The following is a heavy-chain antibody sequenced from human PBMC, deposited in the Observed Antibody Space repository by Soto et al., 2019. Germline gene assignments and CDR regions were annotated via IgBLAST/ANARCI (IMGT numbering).Heavy chain of an antibody. CDR1: GFTFDDYA. CDR3: AKAVTFSLTGYSIRGRLAFDI. CDR2: ISWNSGSI. Sequence: GGSLRLSCAASGFTFDDYAMHWVRQAPGKGLEWVSGISWNSGSIGYADSVKGRFTISGDNAKNSLYLQMNSLRAEDTALYYCAKAVTFSLTGYSIRGRLAFDIWGQGTMVTVSS. J-gene: IGHJ3*02. V-gene: IGHV3-9*01. D-gene: IGHD3-9*01.